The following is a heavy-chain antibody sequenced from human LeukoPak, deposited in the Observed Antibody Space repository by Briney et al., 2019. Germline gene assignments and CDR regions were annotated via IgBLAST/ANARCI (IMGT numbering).Heavy chain of an antibody. J-gene: IGHJ3*02. D-gene: IGHD2-21*02. CDR1: GYTFTSYA. CDR2: INAGNGNT. V-gene: IGHV1-3*01. CDR3: ARDRDEVTYCGGDCHDAFDI. Sequence: ASVKVSCKASGYTFTSYAMHWVRQAPGQRLEWMGWINAGNGNTKYSQKFQGRVTITRDTSASTAYMELSSLRSEDTAVYYCARDRDEVTYCGGDCHDAFDIWGQGTMVTASS.